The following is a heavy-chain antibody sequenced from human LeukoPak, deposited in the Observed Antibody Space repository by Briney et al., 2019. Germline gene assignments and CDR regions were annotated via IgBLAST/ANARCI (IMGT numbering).Heavy chain of an antibody. CDR3: AKDFLDNRERPYYMDV. Sequence: QPGGSLRLFCAASGFTLSSYAMSWVRQAPGKGLEWVSGISGSGGSTYHADSVKGRFTISRDNSKNTLYLQMNSLRAEDTAVYYCAKDFLDNRERPYYMDVWGEGTTVTVSS. CDR2: ISGSGGST. J-gene: IGHJ6*03. CDR1: GFTLSSYA. D-gene: IGHD1-1*01. V-gene: IGHV3-23*01.